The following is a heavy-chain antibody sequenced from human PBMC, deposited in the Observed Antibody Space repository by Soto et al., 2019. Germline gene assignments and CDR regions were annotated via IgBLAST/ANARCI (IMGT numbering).Heavy chain of an antibody. J-gene: IGHJ4*02. V-gene: IGHV3-30-3*01. D-gene: IGHD3-22*01. CDR3: AREYDSSGYPFDY. CDR1: GFTFSSYA. CDR2: ISYDGSNK. Sequence: PGGSLRLSCAASGFTFSSYAMHWVRQAPGKGLEWVAVISYDGSNKYYADSVKGRFTISRDNSKNTLYLQMNSLRAEDTAVYYCAREYDSSGYPFDYWGQGTLVTSPQ.